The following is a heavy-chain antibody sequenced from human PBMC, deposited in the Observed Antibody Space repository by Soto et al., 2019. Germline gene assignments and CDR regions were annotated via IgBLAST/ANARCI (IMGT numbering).Heavy chain of an antibody. J-gene: IGHJ4*02. CDR3: ASLSSFRVDY. D-gene: IGHD3-10*01. CDR2: ISSSSSTI. V-gene: IGHV3-48*01. Sequence: GGSLRLSCAASGFTFSSYSMNWVRQAPGKGLEWVSYISSSSSTIYYADSVKGRFTISRDNAKNPLYLQMNSLRADDTAEYYCASLSSFRVDYWGQGTLVTVSS. CDR1: GFTFSSYS.